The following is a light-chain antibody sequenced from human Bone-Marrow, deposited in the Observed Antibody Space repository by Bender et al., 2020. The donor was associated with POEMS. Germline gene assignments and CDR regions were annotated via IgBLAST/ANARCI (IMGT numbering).Light chain of an antibody. CDR1: SSDVGSYDL. Sequence: QSALTQPASVSGSPGQSITISCTGASSDVGSYDLVSWYLQHPGKAPKLIIYEVRKRPSGVSNRFSGSKSDNTASLTISGLQAEDEADYYCCSYTRSRTWVFGGGTKLTVL. J-gene: IGLJ3*02. CDR2: EVR. V-gene: IGLV2-23*02. CDR3: CSYTRSRTWV.